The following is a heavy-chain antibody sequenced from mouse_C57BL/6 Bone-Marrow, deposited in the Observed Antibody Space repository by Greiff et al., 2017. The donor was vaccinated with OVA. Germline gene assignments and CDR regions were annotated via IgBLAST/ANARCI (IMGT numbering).Heavy chain of an antibody. V-gene: IGHV5-17*01. J-gene: IGHJ2*01. Sequence: VQLKESGGGLVKPGGSLKLSCAASGFTFSDYGMHWVRQAPEKGLEWVAYISSGSSTIYYADTVKGRFTISRDNAKNTLFLQMTSLRSEDTAMYYCARRLDLDYWGQGTTLTVSS. CDR2: ISSGSSTI. D-gene: IGHD2-4*01. CDR3: ARRLDLDY. CDR1: GFTFSDYG.